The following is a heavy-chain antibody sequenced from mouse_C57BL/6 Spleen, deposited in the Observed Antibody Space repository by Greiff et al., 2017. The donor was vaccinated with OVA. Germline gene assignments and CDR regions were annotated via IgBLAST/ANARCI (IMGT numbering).Heavy chain of an antibody. CDR2: IWSGGST. CDR1: GFSLTSYG. V-gene: IGHV2-4*01. Sequence: QVQLQQSGPGLVQPSQSLSITCTVSGFSLTSYGVHWVRQPPGKGLEWLGVIWSGGSTDYNAAFISRLSISKDNSKSQVFFKMNSLQADDTAIYYCAKSTTVVAEGYAMDYWGQGTSVTVSS. J-gene: IGHJ4*01. CDR3: AKSTTVVAEGYAMDY. D-gene: IGHD1-1*01.